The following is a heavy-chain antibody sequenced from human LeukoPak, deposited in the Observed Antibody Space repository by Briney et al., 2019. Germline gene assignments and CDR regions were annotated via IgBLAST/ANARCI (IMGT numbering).Heavy chain of an antibody. D-gene: IGHD2-2*03. V-gene: IGHV4-4*07. CDR2: IYSRVT. Sequence: SETLSLTCTVSGGSISNYYLSWIREPAGKGLEWIGRIYSRVTTYNPSLKSRVTMSADTSRNHVSLTLNSVTAADTAVYYCARQDGYCSSTSCSGSASSFDYWGQGTLVTVSS. J-gene: IGHJ4*02. CDR1: GGSISNYY. CDR3: ARQDGYCSSTSCSGSASSFDY.